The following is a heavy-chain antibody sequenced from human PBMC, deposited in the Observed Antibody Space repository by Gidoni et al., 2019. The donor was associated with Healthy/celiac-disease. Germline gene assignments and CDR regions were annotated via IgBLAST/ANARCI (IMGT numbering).Heavy chain of an antibody. J-gene: IGHJ6*02. Sequence: EVQLVASGGGLVQPGGSLRLSCSASGFTFSSYAMHWVRQAPGKGLEYVSAISSNGGSTYYADSVKGRFTISRDNSKNTLYLQMSSLRAEDTAVYYCVKEISVATSGRVYYYGMDVWGQGTTVTVSS. CDR1: GFTFSSYA. CDR2: ISSNGGST. V-gene: IGHV3-64D*06. CDR3: VKEISVATSGRVYYYGMDV. D-gene: IGHD5-12*01.